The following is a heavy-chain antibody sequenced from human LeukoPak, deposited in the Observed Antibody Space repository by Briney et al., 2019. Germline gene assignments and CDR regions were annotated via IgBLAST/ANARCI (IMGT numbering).Heavy chain of an antibody. CDR1: GFTFSSYG. Sequence: GGSLRLSCAVSGFTFSSYGMHWVRQAPGKGLEWVSTISNTGVTHYADSVKGRFTISRDSAKNSQYLQIYSLRDEDTAVYYCARYYFGSGNYRTFDRWGQGTLVIVSS. CDR2: ISNTGVT. J-gene: IGHJ4*02. D-gene: IGHD3-10*01. CDR3: ARYYFGSGNYRTFDR. V-gene: IGHV3-21*01.